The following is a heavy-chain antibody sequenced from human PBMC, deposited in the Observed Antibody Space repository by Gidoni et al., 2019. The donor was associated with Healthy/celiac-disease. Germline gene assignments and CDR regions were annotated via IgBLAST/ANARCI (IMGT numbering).Heavy chain of an antibody. CDR1: GFTFSSYG. CDR3: AKDRGDYYGSGSYEAYYYYGMDV. Sequence: QVQLVESGGGVVQPGRSLRLSCAASGFTFSSYGMHWVRQAPGKGLEWVAVISYDGSNKYYADSVKGRFTISRDNSKNTLYLQMNSLRAEDTAVYYCAKDRGDYYGSGSYEAYYYYGMDVWGQGTTVTVSS. CDR2: ISYDGSNK. D-gene: IGHD3-10*01. V-gene: IGHV3-30*18. J-gene: IGHJ6*02.